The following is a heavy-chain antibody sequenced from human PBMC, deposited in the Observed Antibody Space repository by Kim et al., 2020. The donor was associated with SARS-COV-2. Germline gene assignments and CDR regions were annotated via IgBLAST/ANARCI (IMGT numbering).Heavy chain of an antibody. CDR2: ISAYNGNT. CDR1: GYTFTSYG. V-gene: IGHV1-18*04. D-gene: IGHD3-10*01. CDR3: ARDDGSGSYYVDYYYYGMDV. J-gene: IGHJ6*02. Sequence: ASVKVSCKASGYTFTSYGISWVRQAPGQGLEWMGWISAYNGNTNYAQKLQGRVTMTTDTSTSTAYMELRSLRSDDTAVYYCARDDGSGSYYVDYYYYGMDVWGQGTTVTVSS.